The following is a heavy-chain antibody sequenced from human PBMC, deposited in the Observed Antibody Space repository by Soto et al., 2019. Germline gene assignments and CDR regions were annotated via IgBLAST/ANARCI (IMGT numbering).Heavy chain of an antibody. D-gene: IGHD3-10*01. CDR2: IYYSGST. J-gene: IGHJ5*02. CDR3: AGMVRGVPRP. Sequence: QVQLQESGPGLVKPSQTLSLTCTVSGGSISSGGYDWSWIRQHPGKGLEWIGYIYYSGSTYYNPSLKSRVTIAVDPSKNQFSLKLSSVTAADTAVYYCAGMVRGVPRPWGQGTLVTVSS. CDR1: GGSISSGGYD. V-gene: IGHV4-31*03.